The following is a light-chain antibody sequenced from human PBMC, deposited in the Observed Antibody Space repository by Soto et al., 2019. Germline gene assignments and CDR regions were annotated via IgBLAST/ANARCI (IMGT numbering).Light chain of an antibody. CDR1: QSVSNN. Sequence: EIVLTQSPGTLSLSPVERATLSCMASQSVSNNYLAWYQQKPVQAPRLLIYGASSRATGIPARFSGSGSGTEFTLTISSLQSEDYAVYYCQQYNNWPPLTFGGGTKVDIK. CDR2: GAS. CDR3: QQYNNWPPLT. J-gene: IGKJ4*01. V-gene: IGKV3-15*01.